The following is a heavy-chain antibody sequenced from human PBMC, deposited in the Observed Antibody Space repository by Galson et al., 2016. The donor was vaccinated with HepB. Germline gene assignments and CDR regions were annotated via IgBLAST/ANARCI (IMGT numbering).Heavy chain of an antibody. CDR3: AKDRDFWSGYRGMNV. Sequence: SVKVSCKASGYTFTAYYMHWVRQAPGQGLEWMGWINPNSGGTNYAEKFQGRVTMTTDPSISTAYMELSRLRSDDTAVYYCAKDRDFWSGYRGMNVWGQGTTVTVSS. J-gene: IGHJ6*02. CDR2: INPNSGGT. V-gene: IGHV1-2*02. CDR1: GYTFTAYY. D-gene: IGHD3-3*01.